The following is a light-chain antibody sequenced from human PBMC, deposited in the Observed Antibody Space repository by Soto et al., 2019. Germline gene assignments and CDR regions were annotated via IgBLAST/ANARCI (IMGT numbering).Light chain of an antibody. CDR2: DAS. CDR3: QQRSNWLYT. J-gene: IGKJ2*01. Sequence: EIVLTQSPATLSLSPGERATLSCRASQSVSSYLAWYQQKPGQAPRLLIYDASNRATGIPARFSGSGSGTDFTLTISSLEPADLAVYYCQQRSNWLYTFGQGTKLEIK. CDR1: QSVSSY. V-gene: IGKV3-11*01.